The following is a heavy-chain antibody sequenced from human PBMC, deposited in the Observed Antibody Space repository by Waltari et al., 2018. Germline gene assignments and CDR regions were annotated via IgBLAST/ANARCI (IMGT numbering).Heavy chain of an antibody. D-gene: IGHD4-17*01. V-gene: IGHV3-74*01. J-gene: IGHJ4*02. CDR2: MNSGGSST. CDR1: GFTFSSYW. Sequence: EVQLVESGGGSVQPGGSLRLSCEASGFTFSSYWMHWVRQAPGKGLMWVERMNSGGSSTTYADPVKGRFTISRDNAKNTLYLQMNSLRAEDTAVYDCARVTVTTPWNFDFWGQGTLVTVSS. CDR3: ARVTVTTPWNFDF.